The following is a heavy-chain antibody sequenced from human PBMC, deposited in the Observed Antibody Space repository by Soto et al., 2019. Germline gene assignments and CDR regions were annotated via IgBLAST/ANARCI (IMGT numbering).Heavy chain of an antibody. J-gene: IGHJ6*02. Sequence: QMQLVESGGGVVQPGRSLRLSCAASGFTFRSYGIHWVRQAPGKGLEWVALIWFDGSKKYYVDSVKGRFAVSRDNSKNTLYLQINSLRVEDTAVYYCARDRLVPYGYGMDVGGQGTTVTVSS. CDR1: GFTFRSYG. CDR3: ARDRLVPYGYGMDV. CDR2: IWFDGSKK. V-gene: IGHV3-33*01. D-gene: IGHD2-2*01.